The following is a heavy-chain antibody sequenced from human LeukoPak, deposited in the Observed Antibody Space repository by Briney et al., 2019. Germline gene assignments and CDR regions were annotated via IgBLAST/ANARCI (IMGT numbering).Heavy chain of an antibody. Sequence: ASVKVSCKASGYTFTSYGISWVRQAPGQGLEWMGWISAYNGNTNYAQKLQGRVTMTTDTSTSTAYMELRILRSDATAVYYCARDEGYYDSSGYFDWGQGTLVTVSS. J-gene: IGHJ4*02. D-gene: IGHD3-22*01. CDR2: ISAYNGNT. V-gene: IGHV1-18*01. CDR1: GYTFTSYG. CDR3: ARDEGYYDSSGYFD.